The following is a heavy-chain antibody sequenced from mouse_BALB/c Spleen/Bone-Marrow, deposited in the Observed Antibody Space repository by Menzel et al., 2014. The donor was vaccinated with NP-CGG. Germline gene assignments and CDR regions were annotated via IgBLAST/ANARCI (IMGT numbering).Heavy chain of an antibody. D-gene: IGHD2-1*01. V-gene: IGHV1-4*01. CDR2: IPPSSGYT. Sequence: VQLVESGAELARPVASVKMSCRASGYTFTTYTIHCVKPRPGQCLEWIGYIPPSSGYTYYNQKFKDKATLTADKSSSAAYLQLSSLTSEDSAVYYCARVYGNYDAMDYWGQGTSVTVSS. J-gene: IGHJ4*01. CDR1: GYTFTTYT. CDR3: ARVYGNYDAMDY.